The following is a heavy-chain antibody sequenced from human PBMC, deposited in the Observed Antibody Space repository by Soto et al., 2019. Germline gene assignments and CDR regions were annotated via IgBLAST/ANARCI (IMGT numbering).Heavy chain of an antibody. J-gene: IGHJ4*02. CDR3: AKDLPHYDILTGYYGYNYFDN. CDR2: LSSEGSNT. D-gene: IGHD3-9*01. Sequence: GGALRLSCAASGFTLSSCDMHCVLQAPGKGLEWVSILSSEGSNTHYADSVKGRFTISRDNSKNPLYLQMNSLRAEDTSVYYCAKDLPHYDILTGYYGYNYFDNWGQGT. CDR1: GFTLSSCD. V-gene: IGHV3-30*18.